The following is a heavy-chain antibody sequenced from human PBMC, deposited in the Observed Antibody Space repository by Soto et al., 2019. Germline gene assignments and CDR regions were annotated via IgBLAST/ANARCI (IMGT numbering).Heavy chain of an antibody. Sequence: GSLRLSCAASGFTFSSYAMSWVRQAPGKGLEWVSAISGSGGSTYYADSVKGRFTISRDNSKNTLYLQMNSLRAEDTAVYYCAKDIAPLYYDFWSGSYYGMDVWGQGTTVTVSS. CDR1: GFTFSSYA. CDR2: ISGSGGST. D-gene: IGHD3-3*01. V-gene: IGHV3-23*01. CDR3: AKDIAPLYYDFWSGSYYGMDV. J-gene: IGHJ6*02.